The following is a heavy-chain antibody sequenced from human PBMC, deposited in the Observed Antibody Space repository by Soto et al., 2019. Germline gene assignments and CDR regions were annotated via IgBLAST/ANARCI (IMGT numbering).Heavy chain of an antibody. J-gene: IGHJ3*02. CDR1: GFTFSSYA. D-gene: IGHD6-13*01. V-gene: IGHV3-23*01. CDR3: AKIAAAGDAFDI. CDR2: ISGSGGST. Sequence: EVQLLESGGGLVQPGGSLRLSCAASGFTFSSYAMSWVRQAPGKGLEWVSAISGSGGSTYYADSVKGRFTISRDNSKHTLYLQMNSLRAEDTAVYCCAKIAAAGDAFDIWGQGTMVTVSS.